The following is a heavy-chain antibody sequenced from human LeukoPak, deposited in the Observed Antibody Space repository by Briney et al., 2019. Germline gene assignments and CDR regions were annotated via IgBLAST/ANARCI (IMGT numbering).Heavy chain of an antibody. D-gene: IGHD2-2*01. CDR1: GFTFSNYA. V-gene: IGHV3-23*01. CDR2: ITGTGGRT. CDR3: AKDLQTEANSYDFDC. J-gene: IGHJ4*02. Sequence: GGSLRLSCAGFGFTFSNYAMSWVRQAPGRGLEWVSAITGTGGRTFYADSVKGRFTISRDNSQNTLYLQMNSLRVEDTAAYYCAKDLQTEANSYDFDCWGRGTLVTVSS.